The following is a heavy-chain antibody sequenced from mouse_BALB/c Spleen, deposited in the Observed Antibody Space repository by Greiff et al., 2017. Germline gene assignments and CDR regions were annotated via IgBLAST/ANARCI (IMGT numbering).Heavy chain of an antibody. D-gene: IGHD1-1*01. CDR1: GFTFSSFG. V-gene: IGHV5-17*02. CDR2: ISSGSSTI. J-gene: IGHJ2*01. CDR3: ARGNYGSRSLDY. Sequence: EVKVEESGGGLVQPGGSRKLSCAASGFTFSSFGMHWVRQAPEKGLEWVAYISSGSSTIYYADTVKGRFTISRDNPKNTLFLQMTSLRSEDTAMYYCARGNYGSRSLDYWGQGTTLTVSS.